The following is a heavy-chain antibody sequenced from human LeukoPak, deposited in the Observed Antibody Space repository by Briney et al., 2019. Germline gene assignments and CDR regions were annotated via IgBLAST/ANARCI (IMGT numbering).Heavy chain of an antibody. J-gene: IGHJ3*01. V-gene: IGHV1-58*02. CDR1: GFTFSNSA. CDR2: IGVGGGNT. D-gene: IGHD4-23*01. Sequence: SVKVSCKASGFTFSNSAIQWVRQARGQRLEWIGWIGVGGGNTNYAQTLQDRVTITRDMSTSTAYMELSSLRSEDTAVYYCAAEIYGGNTDCCTFDFWGPGTPVTVSS. CDR3: AAEIYGGNTDCCTFDF.